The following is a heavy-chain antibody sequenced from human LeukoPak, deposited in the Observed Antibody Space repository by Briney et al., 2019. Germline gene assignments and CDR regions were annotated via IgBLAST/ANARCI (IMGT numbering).Heavy chain of an antibody. Sequence: KPSETLSLTCTVSGGSISSHYWGWIRQPPGKGLEWIGYIYYSGSTNYNPSLKSRVTISVDTSKNQFSLKLSSVTAADTAVYYCAREGPYYFDYWGQGTLVTVSS. J-gene: IGHJ4*02. CDR3: AREGPYYFDY. V-gene: IGHV4-59*11. CDR1: GGSISSHY. CDR2: IYYSGST.